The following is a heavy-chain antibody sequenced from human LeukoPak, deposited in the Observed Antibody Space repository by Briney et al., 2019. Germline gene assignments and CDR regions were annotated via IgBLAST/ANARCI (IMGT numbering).Heavy chain of an antibody. CDR2: IKQDGSEK. J-gene: IGHJ4*02. Sequence: PGGSLRLSGAASGLTFSSYWMSWVRKAPGKGLEWVANIKQDGSEKYYVDSVKGRFTISRDNAKNSLYLQMNSLRAEDTAVYYCARDGGGSSWYLGIWFDYWGQGTLVTVSS. CDR1: GLTFSSYW. D-gene: IGHD6-13*01. CDR3: ARDGGGSSWYLGIWFDY. V-gene: IGHV3-7*01.